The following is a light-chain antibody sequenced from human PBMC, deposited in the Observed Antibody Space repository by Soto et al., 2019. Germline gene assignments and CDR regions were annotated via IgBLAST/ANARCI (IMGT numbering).Light chain of an antibody. Sequence: EIVMTQSPATLSVSPGERATLSCRASQSVSSNLAWYQQKPGQAPRLLIYGASSRATGIPDRFSGSGSGTDFTLTISSLEPEDFAVYFCQQRSDWPPTFGQGTRLEIK. CDR2: GAS. CDR1: QSVSSN. CDR3: QQRSDWPPT. V-gene: IGKV3D-15*01. J-gene: IGKJ5*01.